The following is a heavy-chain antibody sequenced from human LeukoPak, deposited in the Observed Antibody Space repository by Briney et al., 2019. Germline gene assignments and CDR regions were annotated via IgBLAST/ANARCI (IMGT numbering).Heavy chain of an antibody. J-gene: IGHJ4*02. CDR1: GFTFSSYG. CDR2: ISSSSSYI. V-gene: IGHV3-21*01. CDR3: TRAGGPGTIDY. D-gene: IGHD1-1*01. Sequence: GGSLRLSCAASGFTFSSYGMHWVRQAPGKGLEWVSSISSSSSYIYYADSVKGRFTISRDNAKNTLYPQMNSLRAEDSAVYYCTRAGGPGTIDYWGQGTLVTVSS.